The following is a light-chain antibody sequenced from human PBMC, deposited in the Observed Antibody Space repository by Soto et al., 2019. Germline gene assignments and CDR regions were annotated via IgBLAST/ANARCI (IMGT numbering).Light chain of an antibody. J-gene: IGKJ1*01. CDR3: QQYHDLFPWT. CDR2: DAS. CDR1: QDISNY. V-gene: IGKV1-33*01. Sequence: DIQMTQSPSSLSASVGDRVTVTCQASQDISNYLNWYQHKAGQAPKLLISDASNLQTGVPSRFSGSGSGTDFTFTISSLQPEDIATYYCQQYHDLFPWTFGQGTKVEI.